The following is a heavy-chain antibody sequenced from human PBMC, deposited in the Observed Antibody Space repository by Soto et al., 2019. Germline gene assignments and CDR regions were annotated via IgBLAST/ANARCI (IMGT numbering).Heavy chain of an antibody. Sequence: QVQLVQSGAEVKKPGSSVKVSCKASGGTFSSYAISWVRQAPGQGLEWMGGIIPIFGTADYAQKFQGRETITAEECTSAAWMGLGSVGSEGTALYYCAGGGAAGTSGRDDGFAIWGQGTMVTVSS. CDR2: IIPIFGTA. J-gene: IGHJ3*02. V-gene: IGHV1-69*12. D-gene: IGHD6-13*01. CDR1: GGTFSSYA. CDR3: AGGGAAGTSGRDDGFAI.